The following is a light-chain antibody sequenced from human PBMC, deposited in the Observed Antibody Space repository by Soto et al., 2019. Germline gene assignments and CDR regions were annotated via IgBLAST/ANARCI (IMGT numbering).Light chain of an antibody. Sequence: QSVLTQPASVSGSPGQSITISCTGTSSDVGGYNYVSWSQQRPGKAPKLMIYEVSNRPSGVSNRFSGSKSGNTASLTISGLQAEDEADYYCSSYTISSTLVFGTGTKVTVL. CDR2: EVS. CDR3: SSYTISSTLV. V-gene: IGLV2-14*01. J-gene: IGLJ1*01. CDR1: SSDVGGYNY.